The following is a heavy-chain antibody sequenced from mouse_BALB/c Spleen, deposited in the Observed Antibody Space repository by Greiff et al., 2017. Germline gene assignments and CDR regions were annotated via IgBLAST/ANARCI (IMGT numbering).Heavy chain of an antibody. Sequence: EVMLVESGGGLVKPGGSLKLSCAASGFTFSSYAMSWVRQTPEKRLVWVAIISSGGSYTYYPDSVKGRFTISRVNAKNTLYLQMRSLRSEDTAMYYCTRLSMITTRGYAMDYWGQGTTVTVPS. CDR3: TRLSMITTRGYAMDY. CDR1: GFTFSSYA. CDR2: ISSGGSYT. D-gene: IGHD2-4*01. V-gene: IGHV5-9-1*01. J-gene: IGHJ4*01.